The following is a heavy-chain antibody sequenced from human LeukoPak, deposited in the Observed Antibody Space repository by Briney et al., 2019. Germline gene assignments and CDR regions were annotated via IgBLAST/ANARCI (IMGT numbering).Heavy chain of an antibody. V-gene: IGHV1-2*06. D-gene: IGHD1-26*01. CDR1: GYTFTCYY. CDR3: ATEVSDYYGMDV. CDR2: INPNSGGT. Sequence: ASVKVSCKASGYTFTCYYMHWVRQAPGQGLEWMGRINPNSGGTNYTQKFQGRVTMTRDTSISTAYMELSRLRSEDTAVYYCATEVSDYYGMDVWGQGTTVTVSS. J-gene: IGHJ6*02.